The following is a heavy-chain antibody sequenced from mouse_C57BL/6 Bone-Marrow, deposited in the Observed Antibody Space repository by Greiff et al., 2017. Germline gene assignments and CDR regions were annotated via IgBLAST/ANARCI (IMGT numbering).Heavy chain of an antibody. J-gene: IGHJ4*01. CDR2: ISSGGSYT. V-gene: IGHV5-6*01. Sequence: VQLQQSGGDLVKPGGSLKLSCAASGFTFSSYGMSWVRQTPDKRLEWVATISSGGSYTYSPDSVKGRFTISRDNAKNTLYLQMSSLKSEDTAMYYCARRGDGTMDYWGQGTSVTVSS. CDR3: ARRGDGTMDY. CDR1: GFTFSSYG.